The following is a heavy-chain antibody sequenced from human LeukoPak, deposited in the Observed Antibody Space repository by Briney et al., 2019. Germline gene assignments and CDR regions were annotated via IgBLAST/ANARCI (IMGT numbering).Heavy chain of an antibody. V-gene: IGHV1-46*01. Sequence: ASVKVSCKASGYTFTSYYMHWVRQAPGQGLEXXXXXNXSGGSTSXXXKFXXXXAMTRDTSTSTVYMELSSLRSEDTAVYYCARAIKYDSSGYFFDYWGQGTLVTVSS. D-gene: IGHD3-22*01. CDR1: GYTFTSYY. J-gene: IGHJ4*02. CDR3: ARAIKYDSSGYFFDY. CDR2: XNXSGGST.